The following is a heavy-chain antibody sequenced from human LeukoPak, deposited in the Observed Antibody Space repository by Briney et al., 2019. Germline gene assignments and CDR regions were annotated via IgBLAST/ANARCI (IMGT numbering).Heavy chain of an antibody. Sequence: GGSLRLSCAASGFTFSSYSMNWVRHAPGKGLEWVSSISSSSSYTYYADSVKGRFTISRDNAKNSLYLQMNSLRAEDTAVYYCARAQYSSSWYDAFDIWGQGTMVTVSS. CDR3: ARAQYSSSWYDAFDI. D-gene: IGHD6-13*01. CDR1: GFTFSSYS. V-gene: IGHV3-21*01. J-gene: IGHJ3*02. CDR2: ISSSSSYT.